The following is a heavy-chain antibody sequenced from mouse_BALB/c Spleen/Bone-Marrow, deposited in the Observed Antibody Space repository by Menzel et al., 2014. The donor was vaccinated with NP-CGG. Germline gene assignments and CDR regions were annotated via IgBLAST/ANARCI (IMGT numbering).Heavy chain of an antibody. Sequence: VQLKQSGAELVKPGASVKISCKAPGYTFTDYNMDWVKQSHGKSLEWIGDINPNYDSTSYNQKFKGKATLTVDKPSSTAYMELRSLTSEDTAVNYCARSIYYDYDSFAYWGQGTLVTVSA. CDR2: INPNYDST. CDR1: GYTFTDYN. J-gene: IGHJ3*01. D-gene: IGHD2-4*01. V-gene: IGHV1-18*01. CDR3: ARSIYYDYDSFAY.